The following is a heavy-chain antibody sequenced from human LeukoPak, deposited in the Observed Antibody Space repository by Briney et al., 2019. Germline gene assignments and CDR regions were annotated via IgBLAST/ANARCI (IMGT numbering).Heavy chain of an antibody. J-gene: IGHJ3*02. Sequence: SETLSLTCTVSGGSISSSSYYWGWIRQPPGKGLEWIGSIYYSGSTYYNPSLKSRVTISVDTSKNQFSLKLSSVTAADTAVYYCARGGPGRLIVVVISHASDIWGQGTMVTVSS. CDR2: IYYSGST. CDR1: GGSISSSSYY. CDR3: ARGGPGRLIVVVISHASDI. D-gene: IGHD3-22*01. V-gene: IGHV4-39*07.